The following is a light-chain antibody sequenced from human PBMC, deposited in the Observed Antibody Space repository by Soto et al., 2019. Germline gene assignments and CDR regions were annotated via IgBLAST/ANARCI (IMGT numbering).Light chain of an antibody. Sequence: IQLTQSPSSLSASVGDRVTITCRASQGINTFLAWYQQKAGKAPKLLIYAASTLQSGVPSRFSGSGSGTDFTLTISSLQSEDFATYYCQQLNSYPITFGQGTLLEI. CDR1: QGINTF. V-gene: IGKV1-9*01. CDR2: AAS. J-gene: IGKJ5*01. CDR3: QQLNSYPIT.